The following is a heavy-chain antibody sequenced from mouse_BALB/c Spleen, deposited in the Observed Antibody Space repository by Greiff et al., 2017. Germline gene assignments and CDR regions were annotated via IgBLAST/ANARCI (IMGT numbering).Heavy chain of an antibody. CDR2: IDPANGNT. Sequence: EVQLQQSGAELVKPGASVKLSCTASGFNIKDTYMHWVKQRPEQGLEWIGRIDPANGNTKYDPKFQGKATITADTSSNTAYLQLSSLTSEDTAVYYCARAYYRYDDAMDYWGQGTSVTVSS. D-gene: IGHD2-14*01. J-gene: IGHJ4*01. CDR1: GFNIKDTY. V-gene: IGHV14-3*02. CDR3: ARAYYRYDDAMDY.